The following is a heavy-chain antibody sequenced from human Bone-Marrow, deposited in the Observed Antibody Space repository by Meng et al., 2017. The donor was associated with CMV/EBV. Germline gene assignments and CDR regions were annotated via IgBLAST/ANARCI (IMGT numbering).Heavy chain of an antibody. D-gene: IGHD3-3*01. V-gene: IGHV1-8*01. J-gene: IGHJ6*02. CDR2: MNPNSGNT. CDR3: ARGVKDYDFWSGYYWTYYYYGMDV. Sequence: NWVRQATGQGLEWMGWMNPNSGNTGYAQKFQGRVTMTRNTSISTAYMELSSLRSEDTAVYYCARGVKDYDFWSGYYWTYYYYGMDVWGQGTTVTVSS.